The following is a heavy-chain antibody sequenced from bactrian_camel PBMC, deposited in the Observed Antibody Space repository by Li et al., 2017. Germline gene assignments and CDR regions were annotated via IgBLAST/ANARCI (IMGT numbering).Heavy chain of an antibody. CDR3: ATDGGPDGSPARWGY. Sequence: VQLVESGGGLVQPGGSLRLSCAASGLTDSIYYSTWVRQAPGKGPEWVSSIKGDGNITFYADSVKGRFTISRDNAKNTVYLQMNSLKSEDTALYYCATDGGPDGSPARWGYWGQGTQVTV. CDR2: IKGDGNIT. J-gene: IGHJ6*01. D-gene: IGHD2*01. V-gene: IGHV3-2*01. CDR1: GLTDSIYY.